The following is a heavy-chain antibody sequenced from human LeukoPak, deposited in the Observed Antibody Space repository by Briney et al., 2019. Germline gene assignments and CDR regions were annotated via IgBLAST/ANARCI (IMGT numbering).Heavy chain of an antibody. J-gene: IGHJ5*02. CDR2: IYYSGST. V-gene: IGHV4-59*01. D-gene: IGHD3-3*01. CDR3: ARENYDFWSGYTMGNWFAP. CDR1: GGSISSYY. Sequence: SETLTLSCTVSGGSISSYYWSWIRQPPGKGLEWIGYIYYSGSTNYNPSLKSRVTISVDTSKNQFSLKLSSVTAADTAVYYCARENYDFWSGYTMGNWFAPWGQGTLVTVSS.